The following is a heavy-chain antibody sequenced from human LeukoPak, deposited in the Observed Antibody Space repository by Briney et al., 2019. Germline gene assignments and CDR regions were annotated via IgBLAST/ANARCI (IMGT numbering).Heavy chain of an antibody. V-gene: IGHV4-30-2*01. CDR2: IYHSGST. Sequence: SETLSLTCAVSGGSISSGGYSWSWIRQPPGKGLEWIGYIYHSGSTYYNPSLKSRVTISVDRSKNQFPLKLSSVTAADTAVYYCARVTYCSSTSCPMGAFDIWGQGTMVTVSS. J-gene: IGHJ3*02. CDR1: GGSISSGGYS. D-gene: IGHD2-2*01. CDR3: ARVTYCSSTSCPMGAFDI.